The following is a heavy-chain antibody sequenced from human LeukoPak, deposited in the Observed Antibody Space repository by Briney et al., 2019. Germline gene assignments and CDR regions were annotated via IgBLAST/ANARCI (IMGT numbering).Heavy chain of an antibody. J-gene: IGHJ4*02. D-gene: IGHD6-13*01. Sequence: PSETLSLTCAVYGGSFSGYYWSWIRQPPGKGLEWIGEINHSGSTNYNPSLKSRVTMSVDTSKNQFSLKLSSVTAADTAVYYCARGGIAAAGSFDYWGQGTLVTVSS. CDR3: ARGGIAAAGSFDY. V-gene: IGHV4-34*01. CDR2: INHSGST. CDR1: GGSFSGYY.